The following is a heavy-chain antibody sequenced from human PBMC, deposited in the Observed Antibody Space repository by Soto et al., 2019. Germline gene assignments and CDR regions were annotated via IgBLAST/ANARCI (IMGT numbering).Heavy chain of an antibody. Sequence: EVQLVESGGGLDQPGGSLRLSCAASGFTFGSHWMHWVRQAPGKGLVWVSRINSDGSNTNYADSVKGRFTISRDNAKNMLYLQRNSLRAEDTAVYFCARDRGSGWNSFDYWGQVTLVSVSS. CDR3: ARDRGSGWNSFDY. CDR1: GFTFGSHW. D-gene: IGHD6-19*01. J-gene: IGHJ4*02. CDR2: INSDGSNT. V-gene: IGHV3-74*01.